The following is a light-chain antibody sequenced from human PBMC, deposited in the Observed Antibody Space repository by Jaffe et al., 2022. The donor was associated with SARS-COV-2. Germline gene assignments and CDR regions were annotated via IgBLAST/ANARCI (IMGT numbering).Light chain of an antibody. J-gene: IGKJ2*01. V-gene: IGKV4-1*01. CDR3: QQYYSTPHT. CDR2: WAS. CDR1: QSVLYSSNNKNY. Sequence: DIVMTQSPDSLAVSLGERATINCKSSQSVLYSSNNKNYLAWYQQKPGQPPKLLIYWASTRESGVPDRFSGGGSGTDFTLTISSLQAEDVAVYHCQQYYSTPHTFGQGTKLEIK.